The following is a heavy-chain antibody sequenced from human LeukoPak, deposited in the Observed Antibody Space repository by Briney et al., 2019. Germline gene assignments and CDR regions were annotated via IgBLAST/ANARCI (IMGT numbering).Heavy chain of an antibody. CDR3: ARDLRYFDYLVPLYYFDY. CDR2: INPNSGGT. Sequence: ASVKVSCKASGYTFTGYYMHWVRQAPGQGLEWMGWINPNSGGTNYAQKFQGRVTMTRDTSISTAYMELSRLRSDDTAVYYCARDLRYFDYLVPLYYFDYWGQGTLVTVSS. CDR1: GYTFTGYY. D-gene: IGHD3-9*01. J-gene: IGHJ4*02. V-gene: IGHV1-2*02.